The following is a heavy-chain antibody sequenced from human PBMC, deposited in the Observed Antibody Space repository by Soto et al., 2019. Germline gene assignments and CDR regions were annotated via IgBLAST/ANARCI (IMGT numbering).Heavy chain of an antibody. CDR2: ISAYNGNT. Sequence: GASVKVSCKASGGSFSSYAISWVRQAPGQGLEWMGWISAYNGNTNYAQKLQGRVTMTTDTSTSTAYMELRSLRSDDTAVYYCARVRGNVLRYFDWSPGAFDIWGQGTMVT. CDR3: ARVRGNVLRYFDWSPGAFDI. V-gene: IGHV1-18*01. CDR1: GGSFSSYA. J-gene: IGHJ3*02. D-gene: IGHD3-9*01.